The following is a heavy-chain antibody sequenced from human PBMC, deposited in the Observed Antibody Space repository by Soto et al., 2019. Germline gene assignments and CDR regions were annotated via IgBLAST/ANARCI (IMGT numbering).Heavy chain of an antibody. CDR3: AKLVSDSPDY. J-gene: IGHJ4*02. V-gene: IGHV3-23*01. D-gene: IGHD3-9*01. CDR1: GFTFTTYA. Sequence: PGGSLRLSCAASGFTFTTYAMNWVREAPGKGLEWVSGISDSGGSTNYADSVKGRFTISRDNSKNTLYLQMNSLRAEDTAVYYCAKLVSDSPDYWGQGTLVTAPQ. CDR2: ISDSGGST.